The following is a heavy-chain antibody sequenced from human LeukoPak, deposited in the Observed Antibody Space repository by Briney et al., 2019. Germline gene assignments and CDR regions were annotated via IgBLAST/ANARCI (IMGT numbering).Heavy chain of an antibody. CDR3: ARGDDLEWLLYAFDI. CDR1: GYTFTGYY. D-gene: IGHD3-3*01. V-gene: IGHV1-2*02. Sequence: GESLKVSCKASGYTFTGYYMHWVRQAPGQGLEWMGWINPNSGDANYAQKFQGRVTMTRDTSISTAYMELSRLRSDDTAVYYCARGDDLEWLLYAFDIWGQGTVVTVSS. J-gene: IGHJ3*02. CDR2: INPNSGDA.